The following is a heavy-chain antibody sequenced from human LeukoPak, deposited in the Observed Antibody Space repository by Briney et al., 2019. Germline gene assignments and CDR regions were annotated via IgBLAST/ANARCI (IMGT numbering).Heavy chain of an antibody. V-gene: IGHV1-46*01. J-gene: IGHJ4*02. CDR2: INPSGGRT. Sequence: ASVKVSCKASGYTFTSYYMHWVRQAPGQGLEWMGIINPSGGRTSYAQKFQGRVTMTRDTSTSTVYMELSSLRSEDTAVYYCAREVGYCSGGSCRYYFDYWGQGTLVTVSS. D-gene: IGHD2-15*01. CDR1: GYTFTSYY. CDR3: AREVGYCSGGSCRYYFDY.